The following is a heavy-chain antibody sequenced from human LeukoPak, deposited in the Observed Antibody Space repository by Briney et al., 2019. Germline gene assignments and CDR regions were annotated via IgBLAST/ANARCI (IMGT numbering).Heavy chain of an antibody. J-gene: IGHJ4*02. CDR2: IYYSGST. V-gene: IGHV4-59*01. Sequence: SETLSLTCTVSGGSISSYYWSWIRQPPGKGLEWIGYIYYSGSTNYNPSLKSRVTISVDTSKNQFSLKLSSVTAADTAVYYRARGDPFDYWGQGTLVTVSS. CDR3: ARGDPFDY. CDR1: GGSISSYY.